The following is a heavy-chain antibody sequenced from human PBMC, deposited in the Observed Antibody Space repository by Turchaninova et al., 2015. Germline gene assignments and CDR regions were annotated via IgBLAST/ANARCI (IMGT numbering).Heavy chain of an antibody. J-gene: IGHJ4*02. D-gene: IGHD3-16*01. CDR2: FAWDAAGT. V-gene: IGHV3-43*01. CDR1: GFIFHAYT. Sequence: EVQVVESGGAVVQPGGSLGLSCAASGFIFHAYTMQWLRQAPGKALGWVAVFAWDAAGTHYADYLKGRFTKSRDNSKNSVYLEMTSLRIEDTAVYYCAREIYAGPLDYWGQGTLVTVSS. CDR3: AREIYAGPLDY.